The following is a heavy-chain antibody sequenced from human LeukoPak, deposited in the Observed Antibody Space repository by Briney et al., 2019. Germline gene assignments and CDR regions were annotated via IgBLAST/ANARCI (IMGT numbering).Heavy chain of an antibody. J-gene: IGHJ4*02. CDR1: GFTFSSYA. Sequence: GGSLRLSCAASGFTFSSYAMSWVRQAPGKGLEWVSAISGSGGSTYYADSVRGRFTISRDNSKNTLYLQMNSLRAEDTAVYYCAKDLAYGDYGTPWDYFDYWGQGTLVTVSS. D-gene: IGHD4-17*01. CDR2: ISGSGGST. V-gene: IGHV3-23*01. CDR3: AKDLAYGDYGTPWDYFDY.